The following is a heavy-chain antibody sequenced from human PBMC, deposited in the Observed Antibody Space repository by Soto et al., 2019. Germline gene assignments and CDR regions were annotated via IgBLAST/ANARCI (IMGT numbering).Heavy chain of an antibody. CDR2: ISYDARNR. V-gene: IGHV3-30-3*01. J-gene: IGHJ4*02. CDR1: GFTFSRCA. Sequence: PGGSLRLSCVAAASGFTFSRCAMHWVRQAPGKGLEWVAYISYDARNRYYADSVKDRFTISRDNSKNTLYLHMNTLSDEDTAVYYCVRANFSSGYSSGLYYFDYWAQGTPVTSPQ. D-gene: IGHD6-19*01. CDR3: VRANFSSGYSSGLYYFDY.